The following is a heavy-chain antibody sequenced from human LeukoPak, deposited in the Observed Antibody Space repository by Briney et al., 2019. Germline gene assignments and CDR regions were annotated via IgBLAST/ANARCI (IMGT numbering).Heavy chain of an antibody. Sequence: GSLRLSCAASGFTFSSYAMSWVRQAPGKGLEWVSAISGSGGSTYYADSVKGRFTISRDNSKNTLYLQMNGLRAEDTAVYYCAKEGLARGKRYYFDYWGQGTLVTVSS. CDR3: AKEGLARGKRYYFDY. V-gene: IGHV3-23*01. CDR1: GFTFSSYA. CDR2: ISGSGGST. J-gene: IGHJ4*02.